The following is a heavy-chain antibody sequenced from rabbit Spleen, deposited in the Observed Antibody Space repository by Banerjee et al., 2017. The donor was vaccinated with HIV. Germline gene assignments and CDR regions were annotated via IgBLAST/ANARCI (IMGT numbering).Heavy chain of an antibody. Sequence: QSLEESGGDLVKPGASLTLTCTASGFSFSSSDYICWVRQAPGKGLEWIACIDIGSSGFTYFATWAKGRFTCSKTSSTTVTLQMTRLTAADTATYFCARDTSSSFSSYGMDLWGPGPWSPS. V-gene: IGHV1S40*01. CDR3: ARDTSSSFSSYGMDL. CDR1: GFSFSSSDY. CDR2: IDIGSSGFT. D-gene: IGHD1-1*01. J-gene: IGHJ6*01.